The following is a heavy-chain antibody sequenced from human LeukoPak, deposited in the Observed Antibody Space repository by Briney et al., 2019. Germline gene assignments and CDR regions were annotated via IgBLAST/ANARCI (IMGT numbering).Heavy chain of an antibody. CDR2: IFPGDSDR. CDR3: ARLSWDQYFFDY. V-gene: IGHV5-51*01. J-gene: IGHJ4*02. D-gene: IGHD6-13*01. Sequence: GESLKISSRGSGXTFSNYCIGWVRQMPGKGLEWMAIIFPGDSDRRYSPSFQGQVTISADRSIRTAYLRWSSLKASDTAIYYCARLSWDQYFFDYWGQGTLVTVSS. CDR1: GXTFSNYC.